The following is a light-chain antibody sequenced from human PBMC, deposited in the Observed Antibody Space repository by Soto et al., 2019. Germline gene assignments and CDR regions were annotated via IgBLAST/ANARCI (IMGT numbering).Light chain of an antibody. Sequence: SSVLAQPPSVSVAPGQAASITCGGNKIGRKSVHLYLQRPGQAPVLVVYDDTDRPSGIPDRFSGSNSVSTATLTISRVEAGDEADYYCQVWDGDRDQWVFGGGTQLTVL. CDR1: KIGRKS. CDR3: QVWDGDRDQWV. V-gene: IGLV3-21*02. J-gene: IGLJ3*02. CDR2: DDT.